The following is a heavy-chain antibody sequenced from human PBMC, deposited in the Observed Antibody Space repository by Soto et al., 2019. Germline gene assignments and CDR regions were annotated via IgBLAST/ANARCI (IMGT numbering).Heavy chain of an antibody. V-gene: IGHV3-43*01. CDR2: IFWDGGTA. J-gene: IGHJ4*02. CDR1: GFTFDDYS. Sequence: PGRSLRLSCAASGFTFDDYSMHWVRQTPGKGLEWISLIFWDGGTAYYADSVKGRFTTSRDNSKNTLYLQMNSLRSDDTALYYCAKSGGEYYFDYWGQGTLVTVSS. D-gene: IGHD2-21*01. CDR3: AKSGGEYYFDY.